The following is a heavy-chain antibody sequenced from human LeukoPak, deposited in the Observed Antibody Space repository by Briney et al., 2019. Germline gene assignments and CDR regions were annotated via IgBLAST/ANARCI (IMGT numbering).Heavy chain of an antibody. J-gene: IGHJ6*02. V-gene: IGHV3-9*01. CDR3: AKDKGSYYYYGMDV. Sequence: SGGSLRLSCAASGFTFDDYAMPWVRQAQGKGLEWVSGISWNSGSIGYADSVKGRFTISGDNAKNSLYLQMNSLRAEDTALYYCAKDKGSYYYYGMDVWGQGTTVTVSS. CDR1: GFTFDDYA. CDR2: ISWNSGSI.